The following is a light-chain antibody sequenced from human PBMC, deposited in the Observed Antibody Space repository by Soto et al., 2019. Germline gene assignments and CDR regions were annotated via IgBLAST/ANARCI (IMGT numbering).Light chain of an antibody. CDR1: SSDVGGYNY. CDR2: EVS. J-gene: IGLJ3*02. Sequence: QSALTQPDSVSGSPGQSITISCTGTSSDVGGYNYVSWYQQHPGKAPKLMIYEVSNRPSGVSNRFSGSKSGNTASLTISGLQAEDEADYYCSSYTSSSTRVFGGGTKHTVL. CDR3: SSYTSSSTRV. V-gene: IGLV2-14*01.